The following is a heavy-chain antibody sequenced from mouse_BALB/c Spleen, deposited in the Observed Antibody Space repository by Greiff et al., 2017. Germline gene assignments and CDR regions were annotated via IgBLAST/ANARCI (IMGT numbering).Heavy chain of an antibody. CDR1: GYTFTSYW. CDR3: ARADRAMDY. CDR2: IYPGDGDT. J-gene: IGHJ4*01. D-gene: IGHD3-2*01. V-gene: IGHV1-87*01. Sequence: VQLQQSGAELARPGASVKLSCKASGYTFTSYWMQWVKQRPGQGLEWIGAIYPGDGDTRYTQKFKGKATLTADKSSSTAYMQLSSLASEDSAVYYCARADRAMDYWGQGTSVTVSS.